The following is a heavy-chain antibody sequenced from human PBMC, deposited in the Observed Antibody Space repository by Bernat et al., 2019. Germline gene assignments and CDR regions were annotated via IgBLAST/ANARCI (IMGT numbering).Heavy chain of an antibody. V-gene: IGHV3-74*03. D-gene: IGHD2-2*01. J-gene: IGHJ6*03. CDR1: GFTFSSFW. CDR2: INSDGGTT. CDR3: ARAPMSYCSSTSCYGGYYMDV. Sequence: EVQLVESGGGSVQPGGSLRLSCAASGFTFSSFWMHWVRQAPGKGLMWVSRINSDGGTTTDADSVTGRFTISRDNTKNTVYLQMNSLRAEDTAVYYCARAPMSYCSSTSCYGGYYMDVWGKGTTVTVSS.